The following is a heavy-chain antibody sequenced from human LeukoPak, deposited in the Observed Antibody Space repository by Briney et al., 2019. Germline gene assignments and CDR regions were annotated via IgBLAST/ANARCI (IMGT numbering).Heavy chain of an antibody. Sequence: GGSLRLSCGASGFXFSSYTIHWVRQAPGKGLEWLTLISHDGRNKNYADSVKGRFTISRDNSKKTLYLEVNSLRPEDTAVYYCARGSHQDYFGSMTYLFDYWGQGILVTVSS. J-gene: IGHJ4*02. D-gene: IGHD3-10*01. CDR1: GFXFSSYT. CDR2: ISHDGRNK. CDR3: ARGSHQDYFGSMTYLFDY. V-gene: IGHV3-30*04.